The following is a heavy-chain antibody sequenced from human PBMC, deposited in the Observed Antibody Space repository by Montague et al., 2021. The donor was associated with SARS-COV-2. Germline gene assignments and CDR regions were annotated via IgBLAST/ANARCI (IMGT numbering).Heavy chain of an antibody. CDR3: ARSYYYYYYMDV. Sequence: SLRLSCAASGFTFSSCEMNWVRQAPGKGLEWVSYISSSGSTIYYADSVKGRFTISRDNAKNSLYLQMNSLRAEDTAVYYCARSYYYYYYMDVWGKGTPVTVSS. D-gene: IGHD1-26*01. CDR1: GFTFSSCE. CDR2: ISSSGSTI. V-gene: IGHV3-48*03. J-gene: IGHJ6*03.